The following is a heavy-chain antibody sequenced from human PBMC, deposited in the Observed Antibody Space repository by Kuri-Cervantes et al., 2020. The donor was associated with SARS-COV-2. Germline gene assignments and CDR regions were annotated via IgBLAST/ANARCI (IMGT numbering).Heavy chain of an antibody. CDR3: AGGGGSYAL. J-gene: IGHJ4*02. Sequence: GESLKISCAASGFEFGTYSMNWIRQAPGKGPEWVSSINSGGRYIFYADSVKGRFIISRDNAENSLYLHMNSLTADDTAVYYCAGGGGSYALWGQGTLVTVSS. CDR2: INSGGRYI. V-gene: IGHV3-21*06. D-gene: IGHD1-26*01. CDR1: GFEFGTYS.